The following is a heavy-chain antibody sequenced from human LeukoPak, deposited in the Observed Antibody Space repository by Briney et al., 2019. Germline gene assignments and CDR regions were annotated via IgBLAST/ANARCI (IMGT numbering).Heavy chain of an antibody. Sequence: PSETLSLTCTVSGYSISSGYYWGWIRQPPGKGLEWIGSIYHSGSTYYNPSLKSRVTISVDKSKNQFSLKVHSVTAADTAVYYCVRSPSYGSGSYYSEDWGQGTLVTVSS. CDR1: GYSISSGYY. CDR3: VRSPSYGSGSYYSED. J-gene: IGHJ4*02. V-gene: IGHV4-38-2*02. D-gene: IGHD3-10*01. CDR2: IYHSGST.